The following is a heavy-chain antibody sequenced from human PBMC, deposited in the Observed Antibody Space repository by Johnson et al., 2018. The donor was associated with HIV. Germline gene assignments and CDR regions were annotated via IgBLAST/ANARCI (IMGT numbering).Heavy chain of an antibody. CDR2: VYSGGSA. J-gene: IGHJ3*02. CDR1: GFTINRNY. CDR3: TTDRATYDAFDI. D-gene: IGHD1-26*01. V-gene: IGHV3-66*01. Sequence: VQLVESGGGLVQPGGSLRLSCAASGFTINRNYMTWVRQAPGKGLEWVSIVYSGGSAYYADSVKGLFTISRDNSKNTLYLQMNSLKTEDTAVYYCTTDRATYDAFDIWGQGTMVTVSS.